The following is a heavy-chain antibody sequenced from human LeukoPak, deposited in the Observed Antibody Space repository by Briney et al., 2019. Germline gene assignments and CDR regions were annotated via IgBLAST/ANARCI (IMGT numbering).Heavy chain of an antibody. CDR3: ARCIATTVAGYYFDY. CDR2: ISGSGRNT. CDR1: GFSFSSYA. Sequence: GGSLRLSCAASGFSFSSYAMSWVRQAPGKGLEWVSAISGSGRNTYYADSVKGRFTISRDNSKNTLYLQMNSLRADDAALYYCARCIATTVAGYYFDYWGQGTPVTVYS. J-gene: IGHJ4*02. D-gene: IGHD6-19*01. V-gene: IGHV3-23*01.